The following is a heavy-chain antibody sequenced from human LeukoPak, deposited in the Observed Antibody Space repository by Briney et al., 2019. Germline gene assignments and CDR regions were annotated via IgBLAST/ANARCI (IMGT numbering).Heavy chain of an antibody. J-gene: IGHJ4*02. Sequence: SVKVSCKASGGTFSSYAISWVRQAPGQGLEWMGGIIPIFGTANYAQKFQGRVTITADESTSTAYMELSSLRSEDTAVYYCARDRDGGSYPFDYWGQGTLVTVSS. CDR2: IIPIFGTA. V-gene: IGHV1-69*13. D-gene: IGHD1-26*01. CDR1: GGTFSSYA. CDR3: ARDRDGGSYPFDY.